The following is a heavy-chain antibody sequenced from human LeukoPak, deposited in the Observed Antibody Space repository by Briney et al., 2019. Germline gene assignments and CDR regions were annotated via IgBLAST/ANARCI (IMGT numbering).Heavy chain of an antibody. V-gene: IGHV3-23*01. Sequence: GGSLRLSCAASGFTFSSYAMSWVRQAPGKVLDWVSPIGGSGCSTYYSDSVKARFTISRYNSKNTLYLQMNSLRAEDTAVYYCAKDFSYCGGDCYEAFDIWGQGTMVTVSS. CDR3: AKDFSYCGGDCYEAFDI. D-gene: IGHD2-21*02. CDR1: GFTFSSYA. J-gene: IGHJ3*02. CDR2: IGGSGCST.